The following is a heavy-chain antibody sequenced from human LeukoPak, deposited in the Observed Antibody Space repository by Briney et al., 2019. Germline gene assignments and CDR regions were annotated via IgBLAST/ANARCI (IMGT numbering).Heavy chain of an antibody. Sequence: ASVKVSCKASGYTFTSYDINWVRQATGQGLEWMGWMNPNSGNTGYAQKFQGRVTMTRDTSISTAYMELSRLRSDDTAVYYCARDQLLLGVDYWGQGTLVTVSS. J-gene: IGHJ4*02. CDR3: ARDQLLLGVDY. CDR1: GYTFTSYD. D-gene: IGHD2-2*01. CDR2: MNPNSGNT. V-gene: IGHV1-8*01.